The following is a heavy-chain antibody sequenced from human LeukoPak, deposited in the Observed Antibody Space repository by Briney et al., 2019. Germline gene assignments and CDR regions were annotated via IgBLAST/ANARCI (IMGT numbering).Heavy chain of an antibody. CDR1: GFTFSNAW. V-gene: IGHV3-15*01. D-gene: IGHD1-26*01. CDR2: IKSKTDGGTT. J-gene: IGHJ3*02. Sequence: GGSLRLSCAASGFTFSNAWMSWVRQAPGKGLEWVGRIKSKTDGGTTDYAAPVKGRFTISRDDSKNTLYLQMNSLKTEDTAVYYCAKDQWARGADDAFDIWGQGTMVTVSS. CDR3: AKDQWARGADDAFDI.